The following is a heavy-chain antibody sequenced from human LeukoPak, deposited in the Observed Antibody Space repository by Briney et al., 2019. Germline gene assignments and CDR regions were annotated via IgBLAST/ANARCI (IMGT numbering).Heavy chain of an antibody. J-gene: IGHJ3*02. V-gene: IGHV3-30*04. CDR3: ARDQFDGDAFDI. D-gene: IGHD5-24*01. Sequence: GGSLRLSYAASGFTFSSYAMHWVRQAPGKGLEWVAVISYDGSNKYYADSVKGRFTISRDRSKNTVYLQMNGLRAEDTARYYCARDQFDGDAFDIWGQGTMVTVSS. CDR1: GFTFSSYA. CDR2: ISYDGSNK.